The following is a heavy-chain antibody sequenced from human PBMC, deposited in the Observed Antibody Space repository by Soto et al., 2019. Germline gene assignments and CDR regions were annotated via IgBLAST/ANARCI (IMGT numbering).Heavy chain of an antibody. CDR3: ALRGYSYGYRNYYYYGMDV. CDR1: GYTFTSYD. Sequence: GASVKVSCQASGYTFTSYDINWVRQATGQGLEWMGWMNPNSGNTGYAQKLQGRVTMTTDTSTSTAYMELRSLRSDDTAVYYCALRGYSYGYRNYYYYGMDVWGQGTTVTVSS. V-gene: IGHV1-8*01. D-gene: IGHD5-18*01. CDR2: MNPNSGNT. J-gene: IGHJ6*02.